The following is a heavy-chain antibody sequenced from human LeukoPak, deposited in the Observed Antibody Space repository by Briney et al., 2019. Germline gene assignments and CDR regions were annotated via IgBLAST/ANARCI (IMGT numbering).Heavy chain of an antibody. CDR1: GFSFSNYF. D-gene: IGHD1-26*01. CDR3: AREASGNYHVFDS. V-gene: IGHV3-11*04. CDR2: ITNSGRST. J-gene: IGHJ4*02. Sequence: GGSLRLSCEASGFSFSNYFMSWIRQAPGKGLEWVSYITNSGRSTNYADAVKGRFTISRDNAKKSVYVEMTDLRAEDTAVYYCAREASGNYHVFDSWGQGTLVTVSS.